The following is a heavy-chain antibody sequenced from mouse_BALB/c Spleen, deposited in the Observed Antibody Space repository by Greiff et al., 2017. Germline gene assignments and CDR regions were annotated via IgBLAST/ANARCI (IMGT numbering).Heavy chain of an antibody. CDR2: ISYSGST. CDR1: GYSITSDYA. V-gene: IGHV3-2*02. Sequence: EVQLVESGPGLVKPSQSLSLTCTVTGYSITSDYAWNWIRQFPGNKLEWMGYISYSGSTSYNPSLKSRISITRDTSKNQFFLQLNSVTTEDTATYYCARSDYYGSRNYAMDYWGQGTSVTVSS. D-gene: IGHD1-1*01. CDR3: ARSDYYGSRNYAMDY. J-gene: IGHJ4*01.